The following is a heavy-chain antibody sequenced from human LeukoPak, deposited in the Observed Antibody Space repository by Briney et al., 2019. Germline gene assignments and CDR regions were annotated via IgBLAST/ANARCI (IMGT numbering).Heavy chain of an antibody. V-gene: IGHV3-20*04. CDR2: INWNGGST. D-gene: IGHD1-1*01. CDR1: GSGFTFGNFG. Sequence: GGSLRLSCEASGSGFTFGNFGMSWVRQAPGKGLEWVSGINWNGGSTGYADSVKGRFTISRDNAKNSLYLQMNSLRVEDTALYYCARVQRELMWYYFDYWGQGTLVTVSS. J-gene: IGHJ4*02. CDR3: ARVQRELMWYYFDY.